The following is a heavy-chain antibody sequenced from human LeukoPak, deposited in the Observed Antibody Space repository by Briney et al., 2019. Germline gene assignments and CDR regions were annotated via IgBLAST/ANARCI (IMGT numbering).Heavy chain of an antibody. CDR3: ARDLPVGATDY. D-gene: IGHD1-26*01. CDR1: GFTVSTNC. V-gene: IGHV3-53*01. Sequence: GGSLRLSCAASGFTVSTNCMTWVRQAPGKGLEWVSTIYSGGTTYYADSVKGRFTISRDNSKNTVYLQMNSLGAEDTAVYYCARDLPVGATDYWGQGTLVTVSS. J-gene: IGHJ4*02. CDR2: IYSGGTT.